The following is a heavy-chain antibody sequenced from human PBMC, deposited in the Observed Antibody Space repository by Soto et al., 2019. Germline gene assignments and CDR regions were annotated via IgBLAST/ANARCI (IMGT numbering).Heavy chain of an antibody. V-gene: IGHV5-51*01. CDR1: GYSFSFYW. CDR3: ARSTARLQLWLDY. J-gene: IGHJ4*02. D-gene: IGHD5-18*01. CDR2: IYPGDSDT. Sequence: PGESLKISCKASGYSFSFYWIGWVRQMPGKGLEWMGIIYPGDSDTRHSPSFQGQVTISADKSISTAYLQWSSLKASDTAMYYCARSTARLQLWLDYWGQGTLVTVSS.